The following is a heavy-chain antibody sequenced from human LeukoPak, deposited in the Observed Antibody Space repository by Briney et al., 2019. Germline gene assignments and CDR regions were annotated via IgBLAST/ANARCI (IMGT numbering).Heavy chain of an antibody. CDR1: GGSISSYY. J-gene: IGHJ4*02. CDR2: IYYSGST. V-gene: IGHV4-59*12. Sequence: SSETLSLTCTVSGGSISSYYWSWIRQPPGKGLEWIGYIYYSGSTNYNPSLKSRVTISVDTSKNQFSLKLSSVTAADTAVYYCAREKGGNYGDYFFDYWGQGTLVTVSS. CDR3: AREKGGNYGDYFFDY. D-gene: IGHD4-17*01.